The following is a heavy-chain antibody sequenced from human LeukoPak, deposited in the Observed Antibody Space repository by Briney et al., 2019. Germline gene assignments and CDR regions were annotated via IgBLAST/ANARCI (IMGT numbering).Heavy chain of an antibody. D-gene: IGHD3-22*01. J-gene: IGHJ4*02. CDR2: ISSSGSTI. CDR1: GFTFSSYA. V-gene: IGHV3-48*03. CDR3: ARAYYDSSGDY. Sequence: PGGSLRLSCAASGFTFSSYAMSWVRQAPGKGLEWVSAISSSGSTIYYADSVKGRFTISRDNAKNSLYLQMNSLRAEDTAVYYCARAYYDSSGDYWGQGTLVTVSS.